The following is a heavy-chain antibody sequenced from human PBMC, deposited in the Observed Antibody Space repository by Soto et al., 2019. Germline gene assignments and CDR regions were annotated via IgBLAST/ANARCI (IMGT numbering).Heavy chain of an antibody. CDR2: IYYSGSS. Sequence: SETLSLTCTVSGGSISTDYWSWIRQPPGKGLEWIGFIYYSGSSSYNPSLKSRATISIDSSKNQFSLKLSSVSAADTAVYSCARRRSGPTFFDFWGQGTLVPVSS. CDR1: GGSISTDY. J-gene: IGHJ4*02. V-gene: IGHV4-59*08. D-gene: IGHD3-10*01. CDR3: ARRRSGPTFFDF.